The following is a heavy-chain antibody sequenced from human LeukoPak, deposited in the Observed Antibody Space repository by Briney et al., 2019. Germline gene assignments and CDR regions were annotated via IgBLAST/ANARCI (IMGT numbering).Heavy chain of an antibody. CDR2: IYSGGST. Sequence: GGSLRLSCAASGFTVSSNYMSWVRQAPGKGLEWVSIIYSGGSTYYADSVKGRFTISRDNSKNTLYLQMNSLRAEDTAVYYCARARIAAAGIHGWGQGTLVTVSS. D-gene: IGHD6-13*01. CDR1: GFTVSSNY. J-gene: IGHJ4*02. CDR3: ARARIAAAGIHG. V-gene: IGHV3-66*01.